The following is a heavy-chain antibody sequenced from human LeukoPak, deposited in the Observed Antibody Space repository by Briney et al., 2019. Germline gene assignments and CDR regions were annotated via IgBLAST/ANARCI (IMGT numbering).Heavy chain of an antibody. CDR1: GGTFSSYA. V-gene: IGHV1-69*04. D-gene: IGHD3-22*01. Sequence: ASVKVSCKASGGTFSSYAISWVRQAPGQGLEWMGRIIPILGIANYAQKFQGRVTITADKSTSTAYMELSSLRSEDTAVYYCARDSAGYYYDSSGGYFDYWGQGTLVTVSS. CDR2: IIPILGIA. CDR3: ARDSAGYYYDSSGGYFDY. J-gene: IGHJ4*02.